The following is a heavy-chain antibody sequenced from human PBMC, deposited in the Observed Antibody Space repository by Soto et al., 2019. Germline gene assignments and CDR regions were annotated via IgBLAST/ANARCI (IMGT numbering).Heavy chain of an antibody. CDR1: GDTFASYG. Sequence: GASVKLSCKASGDTFASYGISWVRQAPGQGLEWMGWISAYNGNTNYAQKLQGRVTMTTDTSTSTAYMELRSLRSDDTAVYYCARETSGYDGGGAFDIWGQGTMVNVS. CDR3: ARETSGYDGGGAFDI. J-gene: IGHJ3*02. V-gene: IGHV1-18*01. D-gene: IGHD5-12*01. CDR2: ISAYNGNT.